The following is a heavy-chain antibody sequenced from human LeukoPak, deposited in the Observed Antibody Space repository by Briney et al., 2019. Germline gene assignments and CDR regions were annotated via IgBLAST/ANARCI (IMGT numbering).Heavy chain of an antibody. CDR2: ISGSGGST. Sequence: GGSLRLSCAASGFTFSSYAMSWVRQAPGKGLEWVSAISGSGGSTYYADSVKGRFAISRDNSKNTLYLQMNSLRAEDTAVYYCAKDLYYYGSGSYSHPNDYWGQGTLVTVSS. D-gene: IGHD3-10*01. J-gene: IGHJ4*02. CDR1: GFTFSSYA. V-gene: IGHV3-23*01. CDR3: AKDLYYYGSGSYSHPNDY.